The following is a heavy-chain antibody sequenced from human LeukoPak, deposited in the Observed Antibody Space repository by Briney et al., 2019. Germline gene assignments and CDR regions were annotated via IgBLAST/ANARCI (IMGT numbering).Heavy chain of an antibody. CDR2: ISWNSGSI. V-gene: IGHV3-9*01. Sequence: GRSLRLSCAASGFTFDDYAMHWVRHAPGKGLEWVSGISWNSGSIGYADSVKGRFTISRDNAKNSLYLQMNSLRAEDTALYYCAKTFRTSSLYGDDDYWGQGTLVTVSS. J-gene: IGHJ4*02. CDR1: GFTFDDYA. CDR3: AKTFRTSSLYGDDDY. D-gene: IGHD4-17*01.